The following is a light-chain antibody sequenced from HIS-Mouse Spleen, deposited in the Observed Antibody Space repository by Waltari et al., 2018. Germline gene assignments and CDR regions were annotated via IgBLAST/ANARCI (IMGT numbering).Light chain of an antibody. V-gene: IGLV2-14*01. Sequence: QSALTQPASVSGSPGQSLTISCTGTSSNVGGYKHVSWYQQHPGKAPKLMIYEVSNRPSGVSNRFSGSKSGNTASLTISGLQAEDEADYYCSSYTSSSTVVFGGGTKLTVL. CDR2: EVS. CDR1: SSNVGGYKH. CDR3: SSYTSSSTVV. J-gene: IGLJ2*01.